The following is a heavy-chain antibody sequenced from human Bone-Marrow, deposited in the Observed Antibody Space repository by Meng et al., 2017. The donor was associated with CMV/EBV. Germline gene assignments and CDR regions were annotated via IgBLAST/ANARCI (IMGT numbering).Heavy chain of an antibody. Sequence: SETLSLTCTVSGGSISSYYWSWIRQPPGKGLEWIGSIYYSGSTYYNPSLKSRVTISVDTSKNQFSLKLSSVTAADTAVYYCARLGVTGYFDYWGQGTLVTVSS. D-gene: IGHD1-26*01. CDR2: IYYSGST. CDR1: GGSISSYY. V-gene: IGHV4-59*05. J-gene: IGHJ4*02. CDR3: ARLGVTGYFDY.